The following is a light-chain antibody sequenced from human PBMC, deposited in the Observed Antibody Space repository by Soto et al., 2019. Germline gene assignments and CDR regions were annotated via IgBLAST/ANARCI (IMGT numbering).Light chain of an antibody. CDR3: QQYNTFWT. CDR2: DVS. CDR1: QSISSW. Sequence: DIQMTQSPSTLSASVGDRVTITCRASQSISSWLAWYQQKPGKAPKLLIYDVSSLESGVPSWFSGSGSGTEFTLTISSLQPDDFATYYCQQYNTFWTFGQGTKVEIK. J-gene: IGKJ1*01. V-gene: IGKV1-5*01.